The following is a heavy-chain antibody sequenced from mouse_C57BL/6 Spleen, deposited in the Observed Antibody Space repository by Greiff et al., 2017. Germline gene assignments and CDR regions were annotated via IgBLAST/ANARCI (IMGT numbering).Heavy chain of an antibody. CDR2: IRSKSNNYAT. CDR3: VRAELGRGDY. Sequence: EVMLVESGGGLVQPKGSLKLSCAASGFSFNTYAMNWVRQAPGKGLEWVARIRSKSNNYATYYADSVKDRFTISRDDSESMLYLQMNNLKTEDTAMYYCVRAELGRGDYWGQGTTLTVSS. V-gene: IGHV10-1*01. D-gene: IGHD4-1*01. J-gene: IGHJ2*01. CDR1: GFSFNTYA.